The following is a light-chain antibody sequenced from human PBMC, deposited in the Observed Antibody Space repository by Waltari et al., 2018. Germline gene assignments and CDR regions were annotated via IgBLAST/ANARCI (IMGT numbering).Light chain of an antibody. CDR2: DAS. CDR1: QSISRY. Sequence: EIMLTQSPGTLSLSPGESATLSCRASQSISRYLAWYQHKPGQAPRLPIYDASSRATGIPDRFSGSGSGTDFSLTISRLEPEDFAVYYCQKYGSLPATFGQGTKVEIK. J-gene: IGKJ1*01. V-gene: IGKV3-20*01. CDR3: QKYGSLPAT.